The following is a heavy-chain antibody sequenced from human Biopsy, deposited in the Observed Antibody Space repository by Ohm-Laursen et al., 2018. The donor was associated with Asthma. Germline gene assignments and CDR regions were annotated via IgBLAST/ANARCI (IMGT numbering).Heavy chain of an antibody. CDR3: ARDVMEWYLPAFDF. V-gene: IGHV3-NL1*01. CDR2: ITGSGGFT. Sequence: SLRLSCSASGFVFSQCGMHWVRQAPGKGLEWVSSITGSGGFTYYADSVKGRFTISRDKSENTLYLQMNSLRPDDTAVYYCARDVMEWYLPAFDFWGQGTLVTVSS. D-gene: IGHD3-3*01. J-gene: IGHJ4*02. CDR1: GFVFSQCG.